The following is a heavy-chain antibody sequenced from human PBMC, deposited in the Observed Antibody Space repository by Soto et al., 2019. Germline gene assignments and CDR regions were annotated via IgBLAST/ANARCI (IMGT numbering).Heavy chain of an antibody. V-gene: IGHV4-59*01. J-gene: IGHJ4*02. D-gene: IGHD3-3*01. CDR1: GGSISSYY. CDR3: ARNAYDFWSGYYAIFDY. Sequence: QVQLQESGPGLVKPSETLSLTCTVSGGSISSYYWSWIRQPPGKGLEWIGYIYYSGSTNYNPSLKSRVTISVDTSKNQFSLKLSSVTAADTAVYYCARNAYDFWSGYYAIFDYWGQGTLVTVSS. CDR2: IYYSGST.